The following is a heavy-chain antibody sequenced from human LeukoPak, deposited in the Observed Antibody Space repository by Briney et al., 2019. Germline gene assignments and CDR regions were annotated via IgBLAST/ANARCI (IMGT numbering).Heavy chain of an antibody. J-gene: IGHJ4*02. Sequence: GASVKVSCKASGYSFIAYYMHWVRQAPGQGLEWMGIINPSGGSTSYAQKFQGRVTMTRDMSTSTVYMELSSLRSEDTAVYYCARAGYGYILDYWGQGTLVTVSS. CDR1: GYSFIAYY. D-gene: IGHD5-18*01. CDR3: ARAGYGYILDY. V-gene: IGHV1-46*01. CDR2: INPSGGST.